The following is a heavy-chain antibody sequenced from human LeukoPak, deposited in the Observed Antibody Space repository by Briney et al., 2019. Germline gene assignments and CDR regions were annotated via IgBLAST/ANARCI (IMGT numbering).Heavy chain of an antibody. CDR2: INAGNGNT. Sequence: GASVKVSCKASGYTFTDYFMNWMRQAPGQRLEWMGWINAGNGNTKYSQKLQGRVTITRDTSSSTAYMQLNSLRAEDTAVYYCARGHWELAYWGQGTLVTVSS. CDR1: GYTFTDYF. D-gene: IGHD3-3*02. CDR3: ARGHWELAY. J-gene: IGHJ4*02. V-gene: IGHV1/OR15-3*01.